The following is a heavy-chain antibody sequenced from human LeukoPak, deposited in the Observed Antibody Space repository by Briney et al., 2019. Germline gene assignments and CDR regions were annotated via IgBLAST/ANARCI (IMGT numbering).Heavy chain of an antibody. V-gene: IGHV4-34*01. Sequence: PGGSLRLSCAASGFTFSSYSMNWVRQPPGKGLEWIGEINHSGSTNYNPSLKSRVTISVDTSKNQFSLKLSSVTAADTAVYYCARGLAAAGTLDDASDIWGQGTMVTVSS. D-gene: IGHD6-13*01. J-gene: IGHJ3*02. CDR3: ARGLAAAGTLDDASDI. CDR1: GFTFSSYS. CDR2: INHSGST.